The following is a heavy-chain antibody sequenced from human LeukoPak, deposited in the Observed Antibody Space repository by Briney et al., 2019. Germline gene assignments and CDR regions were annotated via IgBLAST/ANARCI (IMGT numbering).Heavy chain of an antibody. J-gene: IGHJ4*02. Sequence: SETLSLTCTVSGYSISTGYYWDWIRQPPGKGLEWIGTFYHGGSTYYNPSLKSRVTISVDTSKNQFSLNLTSVTAADTAVYYCARAMSIAARLQTILDYWGQGTLVTVSS. CDR3: ARAMSIAARLQTILDY. CDR2: FYHGGST. V-gene: IGHV4-38-2*02. D-gene: IGHD6-6*01. CDR1: GYSISTGYY.